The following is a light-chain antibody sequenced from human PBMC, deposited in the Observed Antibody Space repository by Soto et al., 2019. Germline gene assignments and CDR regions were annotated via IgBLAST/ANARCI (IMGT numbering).Light chain of an antibody. CDR2: GAS. CDR1: QIVSSSY. J-gene: IGKJ1*01. CDR3: QQYGSSWT. Sequence: EIVLTQSPGTLSLSPGERATLSCRASQIVSSSYLAWYQQKPGQAPRLLIYGASSRATGIPDRFSGSGSGTDLTLTISRLEPEDFAVYYCQQYGSSWTFGQGTKV. V-gene: IGKV3-20*01.